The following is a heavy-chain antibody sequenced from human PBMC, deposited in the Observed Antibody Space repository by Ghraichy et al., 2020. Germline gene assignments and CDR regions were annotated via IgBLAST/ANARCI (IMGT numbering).Heavy chain of an antibody. CDR1: GFTFSSYA. D-gene: IGHD5-18*01. CDR3: AKLGGYSRGGHVDY. CDR2: VSSSGGYI. J-gene: IGHJ4*02. V-gene: IGHV3-21*01. Sequence: GGSLRLSCATSGFTFSSYAMSWVRQAPGKGLEWVSSVSSSGGYIYYADSVKGRFTISRDNAKNSLYLQMNSLRAEDMAVYYCAKLGGYSRGGHVDYWGQGTLVTVSS.